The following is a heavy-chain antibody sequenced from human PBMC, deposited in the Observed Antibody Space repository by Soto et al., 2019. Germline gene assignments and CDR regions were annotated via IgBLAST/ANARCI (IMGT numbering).Heavy chain of an antibody. Sequence: QVQLVQSGAEVKKPGASVKVSCKASGYTFTSYYMHWVRQAPGQGLEWMGIINPSGGSTSYAQKFQGRVTMTRDTSTSTVYMELSSLRSEDTAVYYCARVKSNDYGDYEERYFDYWGQGTLVTVSS. CDR2: INPSGGST. CDR3: ARVKSNDYGDYEERYFDY. J-gene: IGHJ4*02. CDR1: GYTFTSYY. D-gene: IGHD4-17*01. V-gene: IGHV1-46*03.